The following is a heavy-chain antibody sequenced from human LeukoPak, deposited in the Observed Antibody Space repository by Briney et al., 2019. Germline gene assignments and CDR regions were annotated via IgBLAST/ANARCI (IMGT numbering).Heavy chain of an antibody. CDR2: ISGSGGST. CDR3: AKKETTYSSSPGDY. CDR1: GFTFSSYA. V-gene: IGHV3-23*01. Sequence: GGSLRLSCAASGFTFSSYAMSWVRQAPGKGLEWVSAISGSGGSTYYADSAKGRFTISRDNSKNTLYLQMNSLRAEDTAVYYGAKKETTYSSSPGDYWGQGTLVTVSS. J-gene: IGHJ4*02. D-gene: IGHD6-6*01.